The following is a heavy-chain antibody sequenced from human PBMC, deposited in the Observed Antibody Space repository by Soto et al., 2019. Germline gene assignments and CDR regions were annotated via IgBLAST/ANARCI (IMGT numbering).Heavy chain of an antibody. CDR3: APLLSGRSSCYERGYFDL. V-gene: IGHV4-39*01. Sequence: QLQLQESGPGLVKPSETLSLTCTVSGGSISSSSYYWGWIRQPPGKGLEWIGSIYYSGSTYYNPSLKSRVTISVDTSKNQFSLNLSSVTAADTAVYYCAPLLSGRSSCYERGYFDLWVRGTLVTVSS. CDR1: GGSISSSSYY. CDR2: IYYSGST. D-gene: IGHD6-13*01. J-gene: IGHJ2*01.